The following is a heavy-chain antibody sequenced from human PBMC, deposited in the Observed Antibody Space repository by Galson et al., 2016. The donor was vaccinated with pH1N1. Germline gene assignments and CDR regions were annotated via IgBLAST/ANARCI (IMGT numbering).Heavy chain of an antibody. D-gene: IGHD2-21*01. V-gene: IGHV3-48*03. CDR2: IGSGGSNI. Sequence: SLRLSCAASGFRFSDFEMNWVRQAPGKRPEWISYIGSGGSNIYYADSVKGRCAISRDNGRYSLSLQMNNRRAEDTAVSYCLRERAHCGGGFCSQPLDYWGQGTLVTVSS. CDR1: GFRFSDFE. J-gene: IGHJ4*02. CDR3: LRERAHCGGGFCSQPLDY.